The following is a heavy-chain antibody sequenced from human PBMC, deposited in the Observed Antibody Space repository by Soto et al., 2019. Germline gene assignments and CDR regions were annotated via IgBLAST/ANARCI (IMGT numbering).Heavy chain of an antibody. D-gene: IGHD4-4*01. CDR2: IYYSGTT. J-gene: IGHJ6*02. CDR3: ARTYCTTTACQAHGIDV. V-gene: IGHV4-61*01. Sequence: SETLSLTCTVSGVSVSGSSCWTWIRQPPGKGLGWLGYIYYSGTTNYNPPLKSRITISVDTSGNQFSLKLSSVTAADTAVYFCARTYCTTTACQAHGIDVWGQGTTITVSS. CDR1: GVSVSGSSC.